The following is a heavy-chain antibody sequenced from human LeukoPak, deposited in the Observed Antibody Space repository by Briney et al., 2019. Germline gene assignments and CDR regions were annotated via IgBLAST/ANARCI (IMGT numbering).Heavy chain of an antibody. Sequence: ASVKVSCKASHYTVSNYNMSWVRQAPGQGLEWMGWINTYKGDTNYAQKFQGRVTMTADTSTNTVYMDLRGLRSDDTAVYYCARESGHCSGDNCFYFFDLWGPGFLLPVSS. CDR3: ARESGHCSGDNCFYFFDL. D-gene: IGHD2-21*01. CDR1: HYTVSNYN. CDR2: INTYKGDT. J-gene: IGHJ4*02. V-gene: IGHV1-18*01.